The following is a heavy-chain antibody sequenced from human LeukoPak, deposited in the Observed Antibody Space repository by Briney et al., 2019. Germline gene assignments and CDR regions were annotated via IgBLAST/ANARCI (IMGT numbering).Heavy chain of an antibody. CDR3: VRQPPGVYDTTQNWFDP. Sequence: GESLKISCKVSGYIFPSYWITWVRQVPGKGLEWMGRIAPSDSYTNYNPSFEGHVTMSVEKSITTVYLQWSSLKASDTAIYYCVRQPPGVYDTTQNWFDPWGQGTLVTVSS. CDR2: IAPSDSYT. J-gene: IGHJ5*02. D-gene: IGHD3-22*01. CDR1: GYIFPSYW. V-gene: IGHV5-10-1*01.